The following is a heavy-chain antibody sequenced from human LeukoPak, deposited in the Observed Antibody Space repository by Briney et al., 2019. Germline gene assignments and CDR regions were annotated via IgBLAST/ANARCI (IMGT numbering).Heavy chain of an antibody. J-gene: IGHJ4*02. D-gene: IGHD6-13*01. CDR3: ARDIEAAGLFLDY. V-gene: IGHV3-21*01. CDR2: ISSSSSYI. CDR1: GFTFSSYS. Sequence: EPGGSLRLSCAASGFTFSSYSMNWVRQAPGKGLEWVSSISSSSSYIYYADSVKGRFTISRDNAKNSLYLQMNSLRAEDTAVYYCARDIEAAGLFLDYWGQGTLVTVSS.